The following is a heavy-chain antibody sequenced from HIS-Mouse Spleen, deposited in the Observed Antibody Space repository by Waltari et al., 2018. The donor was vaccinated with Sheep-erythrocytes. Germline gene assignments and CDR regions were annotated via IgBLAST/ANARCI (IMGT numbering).Heavy chain of an antibody. J-gene: IGHJ4*02. CDR2: IIPILGIA. CDR1: GGTVSSDA. V-gene: IGHV1-69*04. D-gene: IGHD1-26*01. Sequence: QVQLVQSGAEGTKPGSSVKVSCKASGGTVSSDAISRVRQAPGQGLEWMGRIIPILGIANYAQKFQGRVTITADKSTSTAYMELSSLRSEDTAVYYCAQTGATTPHFDYWGQGTMVTVSS. CDR3: AQTGATTPHFDY.